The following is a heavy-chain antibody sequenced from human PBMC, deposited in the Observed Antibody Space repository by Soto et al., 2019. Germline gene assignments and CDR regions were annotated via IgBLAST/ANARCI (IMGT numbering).Heavy chain of an antibody. D-gene: IGHD6-13*01. V-gene: IGHV4-31*03. J-gene: IGHJ5*02. CDR3: ARRSVASIAAAWFDP. CDR1: GGSISSGGYY. CDR2: IYYSGST. Sequence: QVQLQESGPGLVKPSQTLSLTCTVSGGSISSGGYYWSWIRQHPGKGLEWIGYIYYSGSTYYNPSLTSRVTISVDTSKNQFSLKLSSVTAADTAVYYCARRSVASIAAAWFDPWGQGTLVTVSS.